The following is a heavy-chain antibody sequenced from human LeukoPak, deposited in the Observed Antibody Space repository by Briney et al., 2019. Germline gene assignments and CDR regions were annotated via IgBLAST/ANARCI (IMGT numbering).Heavy chain of an antibody. J-gene: IGHJ4*02. CDR2: IIPIFGTA. V-gene: IGHV1-69*01. Sequence: SVKVSCKASGGTFSSYAISWVRQAPGQGLEWMGGIIPIFGTANYAQKFQGRVTITADESTSTAYMELSSLRSEDTAVYYCARDPRYDILTGLYDYWGQGTLVTVSS. D-gene: IGHD3-9*01. CDR1: GGTFSSYA. CDR3: ARDPRYDILTGLYDY.